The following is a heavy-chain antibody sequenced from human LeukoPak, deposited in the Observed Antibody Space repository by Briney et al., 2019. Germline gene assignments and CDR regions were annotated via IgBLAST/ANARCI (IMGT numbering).Heavy chain of an antibody. Sequence: KSGGSLRLSCAASGFTFSSYSMNWVRQAPGKGLEWVSSISSSSSYIYYADSVKGRFTISRDNAKNSLYLQMNSLRAEDTAVYYCARDKKTDDYGDYWPWVVDHWGQGTLVTVSS. V-gene: IGHV3-21*06. J-gene: IGHJ4*02. D-gene: IGHD4-17*01. CDR1: GFTFSSYS. CDR2: ISSSSSYI. CDR3: ARDKKTDDYGDYWPWVVDH.